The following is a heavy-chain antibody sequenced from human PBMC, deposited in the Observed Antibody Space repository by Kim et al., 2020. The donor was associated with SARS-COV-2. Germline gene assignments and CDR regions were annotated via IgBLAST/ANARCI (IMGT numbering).Heavy chain of an antibody. CDR2: IRSKPNNYAT. CDR3: SRHSGKHGDKGFDN. Sequence: GGSLRLSCAASGFTFSASAMHWVRQASGKGLEWVGRIRSKPNNYATSYAASVTGRITISRYDSTNTVYLQMDSLKTDATAVYFCSRHSGKHGDKGFDNWG. D-gene: IGHD4-17*01. J-gene: IGHJ4*01. V-gene: IGHV3-73*01. CDR1: GFTFSASA.